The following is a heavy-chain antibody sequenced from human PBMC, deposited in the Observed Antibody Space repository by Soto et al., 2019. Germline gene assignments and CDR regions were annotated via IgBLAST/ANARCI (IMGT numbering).Heavy chain of an antibody. V-gene: IGHV3-23*01. CDR3: AKGGGYSYGYFPS. D-gene: IGHD5-18*01. CDR1: GFTFSSYA. J-gene: IGHJ4*02. Sequence: PGGSLRLSCAASGFTFSSYAMSWVRQAPGKGLEWVSVISGSGGITYYADSVKGRFTISRDDSKSMLFLQLNSLRAEDTAVYYCAKGGGYSYGYFPSWGQGTLVTVSS. CDR2: ISGSGGIT.